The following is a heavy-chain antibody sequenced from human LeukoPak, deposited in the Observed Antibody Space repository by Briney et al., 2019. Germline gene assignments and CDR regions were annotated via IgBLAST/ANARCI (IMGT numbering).Heavy chain of an antibody. CDR1: GYTFTDYY. D-gene: IGHD2-15*01. CDR2: INPNNGGT. CDR3: AAPRYCSGGSCYPSFDY. V-gene: IGHV1-2*02. Sequence: GASVKVSCKASGYTFTDYYMHWVRQAPGQGLEWMGWINPNNGGTKYAQKFQGRVTMTRDTSISTAYMELSSLRSDDTVVYYCAAPRYCSGGSCYPSFDYWGQGTLVTVSS. J-gene: IGHJ4*02.